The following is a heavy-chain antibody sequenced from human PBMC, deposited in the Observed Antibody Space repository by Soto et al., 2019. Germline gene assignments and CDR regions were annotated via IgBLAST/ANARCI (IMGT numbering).Heavy chain of an antibody. Sequence: SETLSLTCTVSGGSISSYYWSWIRQPPGKGLEWIGYIYYSGSTNYNPSLKSRVTISVDTSKNQFSLKLSSVTAADTAVYYCAGGRTDDYDSNGWFDPWGQGTLVTVYS. CDR1: GGSISSYY. D-gene: IGHD3-22*01. CDR2: IYYSGST. CDR3: AGGRTDDYDSNGWFDP. V-gene: IGHV4-59*01. J-gene: IGHJ5*02.